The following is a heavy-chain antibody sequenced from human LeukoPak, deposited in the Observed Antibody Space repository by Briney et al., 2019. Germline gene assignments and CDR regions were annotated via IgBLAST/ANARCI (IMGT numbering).Heavy chain of an antibody. V-gene: IGHV4-4*02. CDR2: IYHSGST. CDR3: ARVYYSNSYDYWYFDL. CDR1: GGSISSRNW. J-gene: IGHJ2*01. D-gene: IGHD6-13*01. Sequence: SETLSLTCVVSGGSISSRNWWSWVRQPPGQGLEWIGEIYHSGSTTYNPSLKSRVTISVDKSKNQFSLKLSSVTAADTAVYYCARVYYSNSYDYWYFDLWGRGTLVTVSS.